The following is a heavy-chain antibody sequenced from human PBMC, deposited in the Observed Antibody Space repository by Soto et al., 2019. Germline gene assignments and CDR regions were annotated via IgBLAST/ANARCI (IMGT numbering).Heavy chain of an antibody. D-gene: IGHD5-18*01. CDR1: GYTFTSYD. CDR3: ARALEYSYGSWYYGMDV. Sequence: GASVKVSCKASGYTFTSYDINWVRQATGQGLEWMGWMNPNSGNTGYAQKFQGRVTMTRNTSISTAYMELSSLRSEDTAVYYCARALEYSYGSWYYGMDVWGQGTTVTVSS. CDR2: MNPNSGNT. V-gene: IGHV1-8*01. J-gene: IGHJ6*02.